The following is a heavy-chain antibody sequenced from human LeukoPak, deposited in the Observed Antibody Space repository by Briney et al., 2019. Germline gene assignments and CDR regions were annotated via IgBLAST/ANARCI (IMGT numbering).Heavy chain of an antibody. CDR1: GFTFSSYW. Sequence: PGGSLRLSCAASGFTFSSYWMSWVRQAPGKGPEWVSVISSSGGSTYYADSVKGRFTISRDSSKNTLYLQMNSLRAEDTALYYCAKGSGRGYSYGLDNWGQGTLVTVSS. CDR3: AKGSGRGYSYGLDN. D-gene: IGHD5-18*01. V-gene: IGHV3-23*01. CDR2: ISSSGGST. J-gene: IGHJ4*02.